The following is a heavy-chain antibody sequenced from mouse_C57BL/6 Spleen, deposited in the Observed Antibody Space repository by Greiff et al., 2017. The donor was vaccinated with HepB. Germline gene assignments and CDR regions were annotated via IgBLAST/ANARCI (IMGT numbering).Heavy chain of an antibody. D-gene: IGHD2-3*01. CDR1: GFNIKDDY. V-gene: IGHV14-4*01. J-gene: IGHJ3*01. CDR3: TTEDGYPFAY. Sequence: EVQLQQSGAELVRPGASVKLSCTASGFNIKDDYMHWVKQRPEQGLEWIGWIDPENGDTEYASKFQGKATITADTSSNTAYLQLSSLTSEDTAVYYCTTEDGYPFAYWGQGTLVTVSA. CDR2: IDPENGDT.